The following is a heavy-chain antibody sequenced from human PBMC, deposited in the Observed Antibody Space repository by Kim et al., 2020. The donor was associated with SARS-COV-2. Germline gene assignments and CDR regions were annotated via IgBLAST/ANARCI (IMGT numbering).Heavy chain of an antibody. J-gene: IGHJ6*03. CDR3: AKGGSSSWYQTFAPYYYYYMDV. V-gene: IGHV3-9*01. CDR1: GFTFGDYA. Sequence: SLRLSCAASGFTFGDYAMHWVRQAPGKGLEWVSGISWNSGSIGYADSVKGRFTISRDNAKNSLYLQMNSLRAEDTALYYCAKGGSSSWYQTFAPYYYYYMDVWGKGTTVTVSS. CDR2: ISWNSGSI. D-gene: IGHD6-13*01.